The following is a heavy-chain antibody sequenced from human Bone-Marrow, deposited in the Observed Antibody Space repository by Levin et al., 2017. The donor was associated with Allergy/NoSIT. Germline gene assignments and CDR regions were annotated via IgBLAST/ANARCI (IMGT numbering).Heavy chain of an antibody. D-gene: IGHD1-26*01. CDR1: GYTFTSYD. CDR3: WTIATTSTGGYFQH. J-gene: IGHJ1*01. CDR2: MNPNSGNT. V-gene: IGHV1-8*01. Sequence: GESLKISCQASGYTFTSYDINWVRQATGQGLEWMGWMNPNSGNTGYAQKFQGRVSMTRNTSISTAYLELSSLRSEDTAIYYCWTIATTSTGGYFQHWGQGTLVTVS.